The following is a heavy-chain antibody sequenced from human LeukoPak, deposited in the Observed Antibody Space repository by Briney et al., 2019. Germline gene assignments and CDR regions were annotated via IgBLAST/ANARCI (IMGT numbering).Heavy chain of an antibody. CDR2: ISGSGSST. Sequence: HPGGSLRLSCAASGFTVGSNYMSWVRQAPGKGLEWVSAISGSGSSTYYADSVKGRFTISGDNSKNTLYLQMNSLRAGDTAVYYCAKDANLGLHFDYWGQGTLVTVSS. CDR3: AKDANLGLHFDY. CDR1: GFTVGSNY. J-gene: IGHJ4*02. D-gene: IGHD7-27*01. V-gene: IGHV3-23*01.